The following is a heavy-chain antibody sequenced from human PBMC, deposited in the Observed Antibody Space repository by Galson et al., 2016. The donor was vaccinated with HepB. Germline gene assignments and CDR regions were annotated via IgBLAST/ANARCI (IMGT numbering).Heavy chain of an antibody. CDR1: GFTFSNAW. CDR2: IKSRTDAGTT. J-gene: IGHJ6*02. CDR3: ATNPASVTTYRDYYSGMDV. V-gene: IGHV3-15*01. Sequence: SLRLSCAASGFTFSNAWMSWVRLAPGKGLEWVGRIKSRTDAGTTDYAAPVKDRFTISRDDSKKMLYLQMNSLKTEDTTVYYCATNPASVTTYRDYYSGMDVWGQGTTVTVSS. D-gene: IGHD4-17*01.